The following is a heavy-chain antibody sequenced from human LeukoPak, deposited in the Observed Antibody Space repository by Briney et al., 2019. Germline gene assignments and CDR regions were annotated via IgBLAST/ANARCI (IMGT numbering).Heavy chain of an antibody. D-gene: IGHD4/OR15-4a*01. CDR2: IKSDGSST. V-gene: IGHV3-74*01. Sequence: GGSLRLSCAASGFXFSSYWIHWVRQAPGKGLVWVSRIKSDGSSTSYADSVKGRFTISRDNAKNTLYLQMNSLRDEDTAVYYCARAMVPLFENWGQGTLVTVSS. CDR3: ARAMVPLFEN. CDR1: GFXFSSYW. J-gene: IGHJ4*02.